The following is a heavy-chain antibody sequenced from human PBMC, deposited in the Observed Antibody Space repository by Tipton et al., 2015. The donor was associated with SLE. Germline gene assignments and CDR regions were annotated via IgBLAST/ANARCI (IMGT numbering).Heavy chain of an antibody. CDR2: ISYDGSNK. CDR3: ARDGILTSDAFDI. CDR1: GFSVRSYY. Sequence: SLRLSCTASGFSVRSYYMNWVRQAPGKGLEWVAVISYDGSNKYYADSVKGRFTISRDNSKNTLYLQMNSLRAEDTAVYYCARDGILTSDAFDIWGQGTMVTVSS. V-gene: IGHV3-30*03. D-gene: IGHD2-21*01. J-gene: IGHJ3*02.